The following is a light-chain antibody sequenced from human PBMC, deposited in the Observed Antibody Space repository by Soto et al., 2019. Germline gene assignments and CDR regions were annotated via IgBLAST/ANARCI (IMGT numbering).Light chain of an antibody. CDR2: DAS. J-gene: IGKJ4*01. CDR3: QQRRNWPPLT. Sequence: EFVLTQSPGTLSLSPGERPTLSCRASQTVRNNYLAWYQQKPGQAPRLLIYDASSRATGIPDRFSGGGSGTDFTLTISSLEPEDFAVYYCQQRRNWPPLTFGGGTKVDIK. CDR1: QTVRNNY. V-gene: IGKV3D-20*02.